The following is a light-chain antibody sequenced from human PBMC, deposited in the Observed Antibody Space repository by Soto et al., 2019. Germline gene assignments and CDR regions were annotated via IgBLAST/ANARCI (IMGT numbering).Light chain of an antibody. CDR2: AAS. CDR3: QNYDSVPRT. J-gene: IGKJ1*01. Sequence: IQMTQSPSSVSASVGDRVTITCRASQGISRWLAWYQQKPGKAPKLLIYAASTLQSGVPSRFRGSRSGTDFTLTISSLQPEDVATFYCQNYDSVPRTFGQGTKVEIK. V-gene: IGKV1-27*01. CDR1: QGISRW.